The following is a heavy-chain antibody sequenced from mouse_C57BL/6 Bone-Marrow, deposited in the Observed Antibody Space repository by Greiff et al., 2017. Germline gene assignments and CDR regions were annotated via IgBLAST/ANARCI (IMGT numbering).Heavy chain of an antibody. Sequence: QVQLQQSGPGLVQPSQSLSITCTVSGFSLTSYGVHWVRQSPGKGLEWLGVIWRGGSTDNNAAFISSLSISKDNSKSQDFFKMNRLQADDTAIYYCARNRCNSGYWGQGTTLTGSA. J-gene: IGHJ2*01. CDR2: IWRGGST. D-gene: IGHD2-1*01. CDR1: GFSLTSYG. V-gene: IGHV2-2*01. CDR3: ARNRCNSGY.